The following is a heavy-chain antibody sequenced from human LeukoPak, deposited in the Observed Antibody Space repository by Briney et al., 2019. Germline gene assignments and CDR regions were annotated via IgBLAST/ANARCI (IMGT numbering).Heavy chain of an antibody. CDR1: GFTLTSSG. CDR2: ISISSAYI. CDR3: ATRGRYYYDSSGYPCPIQH. D-gene: IGHD3-22*01. J-gene: IGHJ1*01. V-gene: IGHV3-21*04. Sequence: GGSLRLSCAASGFTLTSSGMNWVRQAPGKGLEWVSSISISSAYIWYADSVRGRFTISRDNAKNSLYLQMNSLRAEDTAVYYCATRGRYYYDSSGYPCPIQHWGQGTLVTVSS.